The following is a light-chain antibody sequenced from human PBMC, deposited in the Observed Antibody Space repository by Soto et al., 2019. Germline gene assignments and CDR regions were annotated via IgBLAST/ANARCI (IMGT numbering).Light chain of an antibody. CDR3: QSFDSRLSGWV. CDR1: SSNIGAGYD. J-gene: IGLJ2*01. CDR2: GNN. V-gene: IGLV1-40*01. Sequence: QSVLTQPPSVSGALGQRVTISCTGSSSNIGAGYDVHWYQQLPGTAPKLLVHGNNDRPSGVPDRFSASKSGTSASLAITGLQVEDEADYYCQSFDSRLSGWVFGGGTNLTVL.